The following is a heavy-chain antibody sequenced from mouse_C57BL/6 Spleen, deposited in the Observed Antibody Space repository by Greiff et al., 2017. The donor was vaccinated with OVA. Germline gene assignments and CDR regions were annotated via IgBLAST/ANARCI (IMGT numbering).Heavy chain of an antibody. CDR2: INPSTGGT. CDR3: ARRDYGSSYKPWFAY. Sequence: EVQLQQSGPELVKPGASVKISCKASGYSFTGYYLNWVKQSPEKSLEWIGEINPSTGGTTYNQKFKAKATLTVDKSSSTAYMQLKSLTSEDSAVYYCARRDYGSSYKPWFAYWGQGTLVTVSA. J-gene: IGHJ3*01. D-gene: IGHD1-1*01. CDR1: GYSFTGYY. V-gene: IGHV1-42*01.